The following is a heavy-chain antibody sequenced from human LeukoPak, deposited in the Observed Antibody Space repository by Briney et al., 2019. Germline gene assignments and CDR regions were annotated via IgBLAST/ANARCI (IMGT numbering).Heavy chain of an antibody. CDR3: ARARGRFFDY. V-gene: IGHV4-34*01. CDR2: INHSGST. Sequence: SETLSLTCTVSGGSISSYYWSWIRQPPGKGLEWIGEINHSGSTNYNPSLKSRVTISVDTSKNQFSLKLSSATAADTAVYYCARARGRFFDYWGQGTLVTVSS. J-gene: IGHJ4*02. CDR1: GGSISSYY.